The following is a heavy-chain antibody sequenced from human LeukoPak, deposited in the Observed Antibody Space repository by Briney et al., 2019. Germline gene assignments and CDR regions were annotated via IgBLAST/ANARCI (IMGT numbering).Heavy chain of an antibody. Sequence: ASVKVSCKASGNTLISYYIHWVRQAPGQGLEWMGIISPSGGSTSYAQKFQGRVTMTRDTSISTAYMELSRLRSDDTAVYYCARTGTTEGNWFDPWGQGTLVTVSS. CDR3: ARTGTTEGNWFDP. CDR1: GNTLISYY. D-gene: IGHD1-7*01. V-gene: IGHV1-46*01. CDR2: ISPSGGST. J-gene: IGHJ5*02.